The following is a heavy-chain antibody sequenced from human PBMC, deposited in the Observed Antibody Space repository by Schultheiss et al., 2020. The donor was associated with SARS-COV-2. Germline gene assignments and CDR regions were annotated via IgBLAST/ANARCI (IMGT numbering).Heavy chain of an antibody. CDR2: ISYDGSNK. Sequence: GGSLRLSCAASGFTFSNAWMSWVRQAPGKGLEWVAVISYDGSNKYYADSVKGRFTISRDNSKNTLYLQMNSLRAEDTAVYYCARDTIAAPIPDAFDIWGQGTMVTVSS. CDR1: GFTFSNAW. CDR3: ARDTIAAPIPDAFDI. V-gene: IGHV3-30*03. J-gene: IGHJ3*02. D-gene: IGHD6-13*01.